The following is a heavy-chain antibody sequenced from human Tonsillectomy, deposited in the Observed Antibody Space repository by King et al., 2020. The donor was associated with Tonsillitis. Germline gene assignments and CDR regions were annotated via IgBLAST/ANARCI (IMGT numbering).Heavy chain of an antibody. V-gene: IGHV4-38-2*02. CDR3: ARMEDPAIEFHCDH. CDR1: RYSISNGYF. CDR2: IHHSESP. J-gene: IGHJ4*02. D-gene: IGHD2/OR15-2a*01. Sequence: VQLQESGPGLVKPSETLSLTCSVSRYSISNGYFWGWIRQPPGKGLEWIGNIHHSESPYYNPSLKRRVAMSVDTSKNEFYLQVTSVTAADTAIYYCARMEDPAIEFHCDHWGQGTLVTVSS.